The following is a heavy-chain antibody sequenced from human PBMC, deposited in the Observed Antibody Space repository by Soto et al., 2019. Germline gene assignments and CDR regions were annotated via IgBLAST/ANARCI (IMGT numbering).Heavy chain of an antibody. CDR1: GFTFSEYS. V-gene: IGHV3-64D*06. J-gene: IGHJ5*02. CDR3: VKVSMFYDILTGYYSTNFFDP. Sequence: GGSLRLSCSASGFTFSEYSMHWVRQAPGKGLQYVSTISSDGDITYYADSVKGRFTISRDNSKNTLYLQMNSLRPEDTAVYYCVKVSMFYDILTGYYSTNFFDPWGQGTLVTVS. D-gene: IGHD3-9*01. CDR2: ISSDGDIT.